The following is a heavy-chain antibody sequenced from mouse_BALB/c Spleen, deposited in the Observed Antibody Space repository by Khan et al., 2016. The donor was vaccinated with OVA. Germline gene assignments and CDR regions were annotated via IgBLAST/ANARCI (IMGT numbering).Heavy chain of an antibody. CDR3: ARNYDYDEGLAY. Sequence: QVQLKESGPGLVQPSQSLSITCTVSGFSLTTYGVHWVRQSPEKGLEWLGVIWSGGSTDYNAAFTSRLSISKDISKSQVFFKMNSLQVNDTAIYYGARNYDYDEGLAYWGQGTLVTVSA. CDR2: IWSGGST. J-gene: IGHJ3*01. D-gene: IGHD2-4*01. CDR1: GFSLTTYG. V-gene: IGHV2-2*02.